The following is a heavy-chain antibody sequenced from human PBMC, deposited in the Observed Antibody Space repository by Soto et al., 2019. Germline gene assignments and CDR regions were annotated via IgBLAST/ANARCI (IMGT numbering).Heavy chain of an antibody. CDR1: GGSITSYY. CDR3: ARGYNSGWYFWFDP. Sequence: QVQLQESGPGLVKPSETLSLTCTVSGGSITSYYWSWIRQPPGKGLEWIGYIYNSGSTNLNPSLMSRVTXXVXTXXNQFSLKLSSVTAADTAVYYCARGYNSGWYFWFDPWGQGTLVSVSS. J-gene: IGHJ5*02. CDR2: IYNSGST. D-gene: IGHD6-19*01. V-gene: IGHV4-59*01.